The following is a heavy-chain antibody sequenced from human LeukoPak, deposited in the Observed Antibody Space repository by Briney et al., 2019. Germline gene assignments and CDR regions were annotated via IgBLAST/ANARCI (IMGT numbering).Heavy chain of an antibody. V-gene: IGHV3-53*05. CDR3: ARGGILTGYYYFDY. J-gene: IGHJ4*02. Sequence: GGSLRLSCVPSGFTVSSIYMSWVRQSPERGLQWVSIIYRDGSAYYADSVKGRFTISRDNSKNTLYLQMNSLRAEDTAVYYCARGGILTGYYYFDYWGQGTLVTVSS. D-gene: IGHD3-9*01. CDR1: GFTVSSIY. CDR2: IYRDGSA.